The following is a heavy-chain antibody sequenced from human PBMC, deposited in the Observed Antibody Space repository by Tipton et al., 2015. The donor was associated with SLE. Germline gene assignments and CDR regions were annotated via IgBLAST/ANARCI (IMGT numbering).Heavy chain of an antibody. CDR3: ARDPSYSGSYGTGYDADAFDI. CDR2: ISSSSSYI. J-gene: IGHJ3*02. V-gene: IGHV3-21*04. D-gene: IGHD1-26*01. Sequence: SLRLSCAASGFTFSSYSMNWVRQAPGKGLEWVSSISSSSSYIYYADSVKGRFTISRDNAKNSLYLQMNSLRAEDTAVYYCARDPSYSGSYGTGYDADAFDIWGQGTMVTVSS. CDR1: GFTFSSYS.